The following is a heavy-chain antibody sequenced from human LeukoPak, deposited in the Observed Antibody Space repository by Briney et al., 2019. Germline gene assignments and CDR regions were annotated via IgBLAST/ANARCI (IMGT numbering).Heavy chain of an antibody. CDR2: IYPGDSDT. Sequence: GESLKISCKGSGYSFTSYWIGWVRQMPGKGLEWMGIIYPGDSDTRYSPSFQGQVTISADKSISTAYLQWSSLKASDTAMYYCARHKLTGDPRYYFDYWGQGTLVTVSS. J-gene: IGHJ4*02. CDR1: GYSFTSYW. D-gene: IGHD7-27*01. CDR3: ARHKLTGDPRYYFDY. V-gene: IGHV5-51*01.